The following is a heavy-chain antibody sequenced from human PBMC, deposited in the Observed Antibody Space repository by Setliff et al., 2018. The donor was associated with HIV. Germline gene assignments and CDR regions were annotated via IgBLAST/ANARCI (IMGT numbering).Heavy chain of an antibody. CDR3: ARRVLQDSTITSSNWFDS. V-gene: IGHV4-4*09. J-gene: IGHJ5*01. CDR2: VYASGET. Sequence: SETLSLTCTVSGDSISSYSWNWIRQPPGRGLEWIGYVYASGETNYNPSLKSRVTMSTDTSRNQFFLNLNYATAADTAVYFCARRVLQDSTITSSNWFDSWGQGALVTVSS. D-gene: IGHD2-2*01. CDR1: GDSISSYS.